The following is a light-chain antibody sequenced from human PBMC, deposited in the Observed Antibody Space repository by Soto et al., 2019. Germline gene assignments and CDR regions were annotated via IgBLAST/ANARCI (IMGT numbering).Light chain of an antibody. CDR1: QSLLHRNGYNY. CDR3: MQTLQTPT. J-gene: IGKJ2*01. V-gene: IGKV2-28*01. Sequence: EIVMTQSPLSLPVTPGEPASISCRSNQSLLHRNGYNYLDWYLQKPGQSPQLLIYLGSHRASGVPDKVSGSGSGIDFTLKISRVETEDVGLYYCMQTLQTPTFGQGTKLEIK. CDR2: LGS.